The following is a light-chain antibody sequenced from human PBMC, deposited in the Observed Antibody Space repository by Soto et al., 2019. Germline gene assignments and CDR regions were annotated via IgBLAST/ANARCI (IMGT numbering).Light chain of an antibody. CDR1: SSNIGAGHD. Sequence: QSVLTQPPSVSGAPGQRVTISCTRSSSNIGAGHDVHWYQQFPGTAPQLLIFGNNNRPSGVPDRFSGSKSGTSASLAITGLQAEDEADFYCQSYDSSLSAYVFGTGTKLTVL. J-gene: IGLJ1*01. V-gene: IGLV1-40*01. CDR2: GNN. CDR3: QSYDSSLSAYV.